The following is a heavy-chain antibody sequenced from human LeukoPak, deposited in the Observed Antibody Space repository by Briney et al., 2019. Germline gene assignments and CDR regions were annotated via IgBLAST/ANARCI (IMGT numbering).Heavy chain of an antibody. CDR1: GGSISSYY. CDR2: IYYSGST. J-gene: IGHJ4*02. Sequence: SETLSLTCTVSGGSISSYYWSWIRQPPGKGLEWIGYIYYSGSTNYNPSPKSRVTMSVDTSKSQFSLKLSSVTAADTAVYYCARDRTGTTLFDYWGQGTLVTVSS. D-gene: IGHD1-1*01. V-gene: IGHV4-59*12. CDR3: ARDRTGTTLFDY.